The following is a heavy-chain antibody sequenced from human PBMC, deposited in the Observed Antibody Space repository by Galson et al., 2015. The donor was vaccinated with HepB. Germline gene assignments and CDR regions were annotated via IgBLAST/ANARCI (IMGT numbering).Heavy chain of an antibody. CDR1: GLTFSTYA. V-gene: IGHV3-33*01. CDR3: ARDYGRRGPAYGVDV. D-gene: IGHD4-17*01. Sequence: SLRLSCAASGLTFSTYAIHWVRQAPGKGLEWVAVIWFDGSKKYYADSVMGRFAITRDNSKKTLFLQMNSLRAEDTAMYYCARDYGRRGPAYGVDVWGQGTTVTVSS. CDR2: IWFDGSKK. J-gene: IGHJ6*02.